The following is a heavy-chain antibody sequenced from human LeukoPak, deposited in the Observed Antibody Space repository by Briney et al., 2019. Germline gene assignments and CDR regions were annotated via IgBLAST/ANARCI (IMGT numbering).Heavy chain of an antibody. CDR2: IKEDGSEK. V-gene: IGHV3-7*01. CDR3: TTDLGLYSSGWDFDY. J-gene: IGHJ4*02. CDR1: GFTFSSYW. D-gene: IGHD6-19*01. Sequence: PGGSLRLSCAASGFTFSSYWMTWVRQAPGKGLEWVANIKEDGSEKYYVDSVKGRFTISRDNANNSLYLQMNSLRAEDTAVYYCTTDLGLYSSGWDFDYWGQGTLVTVSS.